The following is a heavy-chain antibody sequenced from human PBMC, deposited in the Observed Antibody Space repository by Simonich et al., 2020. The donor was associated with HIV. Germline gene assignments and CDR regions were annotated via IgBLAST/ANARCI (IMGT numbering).Heavy chain of an antibody. Sequence: QITLKESGPTLVKPTQTLTLTCTFSGFSLSTGGVGVGWIRQPPGKAREWLALIYWDDDKRYSPSLKSRLTITKDTSKNQVVLTMTNMDPVDTATYYCAHRRLNWGGDYFDYGGQGTLVTVSS. CDR2: IYWDDDK. D-gene: IGHD7-27*01. V-gene: IGHV2-5*02. J-gene: IGHJ4*02. CDR1: GFSLSTGGVG. CDR3: AHRRLNWGGDYFDY.